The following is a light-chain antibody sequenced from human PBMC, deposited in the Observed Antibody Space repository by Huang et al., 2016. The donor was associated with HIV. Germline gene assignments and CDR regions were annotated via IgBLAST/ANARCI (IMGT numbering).Light chain of an antibody. CDR3: QQYYSIPLT. CDR2: WAS. Sequence: DIVMTQSPDSLAVSLGERATINCKSSQSVLYSSNNKNYLAWYQQKPGQPPKLLIYWASTRESGVPDRCSGRGSGTDFTLTISSLQAEDVALYYCQQYYSIPLTFGQGTK. CDR1: QSVLYSSNNKNY. V-gene: IGKV4-1*01. J-gene: IGKJ2*01.